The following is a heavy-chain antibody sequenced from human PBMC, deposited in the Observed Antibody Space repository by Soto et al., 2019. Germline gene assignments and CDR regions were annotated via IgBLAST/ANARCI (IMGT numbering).Heavy chain of an antibody. V-gene: IGHV3-48*02. CDR1: GFTFSSYA. D-gene: IGHD1-7*01. CDR2: ICSGSSTI. Sequence: GGALRLSCAASGFTFSSYAMHWVRQAPGKGLEWVSFICSGSSTIYYADSVKGRFTISGDNAKNSLYLQMNSLRDEDTAVYYCARSPLTGTTWFDPWGQGTLVTVSS. J-gene: IGHJ5*02. CDR3: ARSPLTGTTWFDP.